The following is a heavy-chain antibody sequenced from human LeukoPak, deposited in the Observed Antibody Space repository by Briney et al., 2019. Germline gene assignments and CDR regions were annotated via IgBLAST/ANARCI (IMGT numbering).Heavy chain of an antibody. CDR1: GFTFSSYG. J-gene: IGHJ5*02. V-gene: IGHV3-23*01. Sequence: GGTLRLSCAASGFTFSSYGMSWVRQAPGKGLEWVSAISGSGGSTYYADSVKGRFTISRDNSKNTLYLQMNSLRAEDTAVYYCASSSGWYNWFDPWGQGTLVTVSS. CDR2: ISGSGGST. CDR3: ASSSGWYNWFDP. D-gene: IGHD6-19*01.